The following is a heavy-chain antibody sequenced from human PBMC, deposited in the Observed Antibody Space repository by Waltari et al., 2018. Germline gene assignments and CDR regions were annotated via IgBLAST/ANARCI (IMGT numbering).Heavy chain of an antibody. CDR1: GHSLSNDW. D-gene: IGHD3-3*01. Sequence: EVQLVQSGAEVKKPGESLMIPCKVSGHSLSNDWIGWVGQGAGNGLEWMGFVYPGDSDTRYSASFQGRVTISADRSISTAYLQWSSLKASDTAMYYCTSRSGVGANDAFNIWGQGTMVTVSS. CDR2: VYPGDSDT. CDR3: TSRSGVGANDAFNI. V-gene: IGHV5-51*03. J-gene: IGHJ3*02.